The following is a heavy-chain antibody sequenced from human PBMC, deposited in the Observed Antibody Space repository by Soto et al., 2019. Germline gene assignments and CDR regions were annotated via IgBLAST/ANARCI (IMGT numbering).Heavy chain of an antibody. V-gene: IGHV3-30*18. CDR3: AKDRVGEWFLISTSYCLGN. J-gene: IGHJ4*03. Sequence: EGSMRLSFAASGITLSSYGMPRDRKAPGKGLEWVAVISYDGSNKYYADSVKGRFTISRDNSKNTLYLQMNSLRAEDTAVYYGAKDRVGEWFLISTSYCLGNWEQGTRVAIAS. CDR1: GITLSSYG. CDR2: ISYDGSNK. D-gene: IGHD3-3*01.